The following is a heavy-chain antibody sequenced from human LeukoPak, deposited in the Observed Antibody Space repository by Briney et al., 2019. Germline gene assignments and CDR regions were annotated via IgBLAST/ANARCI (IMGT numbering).Heavy chain of an antibody. CDR1: GGAFTSYA. V-gene: IGHV1-69*01. CDR2: IIPIFGTA. J-gene: IGHJ4*02. D-gene: IGHD2-2*01. CDR3: ASGTTSSYFDY. Sequence: GSSVKVSCKTSGGAFTSYAITWVRQAPGQGLEWMGGIIPIFGTADYAQKFQGRVTITADESTNTGYMELSSLRSEDTALYYCASGTTSSYFDYWGQGTLVTVSS.